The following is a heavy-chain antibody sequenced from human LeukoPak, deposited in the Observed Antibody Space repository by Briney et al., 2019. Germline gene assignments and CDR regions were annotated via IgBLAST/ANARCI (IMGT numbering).Heavy chain of an antibody. D-gene: IGHD2-2*01. J-gene: IGHJ3*02. CDR2: IDYSGNA. V-gene: IGHV4-30-4*08. CDR1: GGSISSTNYY. CDR3: AGEVDVVGDSDAFDI. Sequence: PSQTLSLTCTVSGGSISSTNYYWSWVRQPPGKGLEWIAYIDYSGNAHYSPSLKSRVIISLDTSKNQFSLMMTSLTAADTAIYYCAGEVDVVGDSDAFDIWGQGTMVTVSS.